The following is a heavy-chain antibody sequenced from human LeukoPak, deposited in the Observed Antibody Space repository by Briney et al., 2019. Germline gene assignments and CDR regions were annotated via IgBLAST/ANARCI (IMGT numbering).Heavy chain of an antibody. CDR2: ISYDGSNK. Sequence: GGSLRLSCAASGFTFSSYAMHWVRQAPGKGLEWVAVISYDGSNKYYADSVKGRFTISRDNSKNTLYLQMNSLRAGDTAVYYCARLYYDILTGPGGGEPLDYWGQGTLVTVSS. J-gene: IGHJ4*02. CDR1: GFTFSSYA. CDR3: ARLYYDILTGPGGGEPLDY. D-gene: IGHD3-9*01. V-gene: IGHV3-30*04.